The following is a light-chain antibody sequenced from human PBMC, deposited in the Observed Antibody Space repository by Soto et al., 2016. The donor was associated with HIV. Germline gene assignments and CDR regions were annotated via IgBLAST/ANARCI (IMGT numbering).Light chain of an antibody. CDR3: QQYYSTPWT. CDR1: QSISTW. Sequence: DIQMTQSPSTLSASVGDRVTITCRASQSISTWLAWYQQKAGKAPKLLIYKASTLESGVPSRFSGSGSRTDHTLTISSLQPEDFATYYCQQYYSTPWTFGQGTKVEIK. J-gene: IGKJ1*01. V-gene: IGKV1-5*03. CDR2: KAS.